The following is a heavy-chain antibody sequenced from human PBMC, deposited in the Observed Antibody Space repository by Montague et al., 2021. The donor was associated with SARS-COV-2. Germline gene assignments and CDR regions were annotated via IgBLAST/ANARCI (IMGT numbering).Heavy chain of an antibody. Sequence: TLSLTCTVSGASITTGIHYWIRIRPPAGKGLVWLGRIRTTRHTDYNPTLKSRVTISMDTPKNHFSLKVTSVTAADTALYFCAGGQQMNYFDFWGQATLVTVSS. CDR3: AGGQQMNYFDF. V-gene: IGHV4-61*02. D-gene: IGHD1/OR15-1a*01. J-gene: IGHJ4*02. CDR2: IRTTRHT. CDR1: GASITTGIHY.